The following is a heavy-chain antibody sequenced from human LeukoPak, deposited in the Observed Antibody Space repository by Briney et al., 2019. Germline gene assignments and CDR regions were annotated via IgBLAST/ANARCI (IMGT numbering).Heavy chain of an antibody. CDR1: GGSISGSSYY. CDR3: ARHRDGYNLDY. CDR2: IYYSGST. V-gene: IGHV4-39*01. J-gene: IGHJ4*02. Sequence: SETLSLTCTVSGGSISGSSYYWGWIRQPPGKGLEWIGSIYYSGSTYYNPSLKSRVTISVDTSKNQFSLKLSSVTAADTAVYYCARHRDGYNLDYWGQGTLVTVSS. D-gene: IGHD5-24*01.